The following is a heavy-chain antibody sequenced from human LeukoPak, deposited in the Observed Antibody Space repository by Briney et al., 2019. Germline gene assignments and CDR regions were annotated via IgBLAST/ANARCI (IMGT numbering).Heavy chain of an antibody. CDR2: ISAYNGNT. J-gene: IGHJ6*02. CDR3: ARSRRRSTSSYYYYGMDV. V-gene: IGHV1-18*01. CDR1: GYTFTSYG. Sequence: ASVKVSCKASGYTFTSYGISWVRQAPGQGLEWMGWISAYNGNTNYAQKLQGRVTMTTDTSTSTAYMELRSLRSDDTAVYYCARSRRRSTSSYYYYGMDVWGQGTTVTFSS. D-gene: IGHD2-2*01.